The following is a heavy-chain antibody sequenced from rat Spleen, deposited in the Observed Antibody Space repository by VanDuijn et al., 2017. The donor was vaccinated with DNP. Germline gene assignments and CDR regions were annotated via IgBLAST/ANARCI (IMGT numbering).Heavy chain of an antibody. Sequence: QVQLEESGPGLVQPSETLSLTCTVSGFSLASYSVHWVRQYSGKGLEWMARMGSNGDTSYNSAFTSRLTIHRDTSKNQVFLKRNGLQTEDTGTYYCARNLGSRFDYWGQGVMVTVSS. D-gene: IGHD4-6*01. CDR1: GFSLASYS. J-gene: IGHJ2*01. CDR3: ARNLGSRFDY. V-gene: IGHV2S18*01. CDR2: MGSNGDT.